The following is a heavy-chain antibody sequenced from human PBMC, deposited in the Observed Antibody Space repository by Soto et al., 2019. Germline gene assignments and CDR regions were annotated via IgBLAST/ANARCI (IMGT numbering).Heavy chain of an antibody. CDR1: GGSFSGYY. V-gene: IGHV4-34*01. CDR2: INHSGST. D-gene: IGHD2-2*01. Sequence: SETLSLTCAVYGGSFSGYYWSWIRQPPGKGLEWIGEINHSGSTNYNPSLKSRVTISVDTSKNQFSLKLSSVTAADTAVYYCARDSPKTSSYPNWFDPWGLGTLVTVSS. CDR3: ARDSPKTSSYPNWFDP. J-gene: IGHJ5*02.